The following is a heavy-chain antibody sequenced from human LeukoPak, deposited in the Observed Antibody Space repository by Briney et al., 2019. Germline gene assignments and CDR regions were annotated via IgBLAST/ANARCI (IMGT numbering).Heavy chain of an antibody. D-gene: IGHD1-1*01. Sequence: ASVKVSCKASGYTFTGYYMHWVRQAPGQGLEWMGIINPSGGSTSYAQKFQGRVTMTRDTSTSTVYMELSSLRSEDTAVYYCAREFTRYNWNSATYYYYMDVWGKGTTVTVSS. CDR2: INPSGGST. V-gene: IGHV1-46*01. J-gene: IGHJ6*03. CDR3: AREFTRYNWNSATYYYYMDV. CDR1: GYTFTGYY.